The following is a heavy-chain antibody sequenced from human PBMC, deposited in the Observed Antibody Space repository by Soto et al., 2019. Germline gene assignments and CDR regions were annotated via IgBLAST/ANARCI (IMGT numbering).Heavy chain of an antibody. Sequence: GGSLRLSCSASGFTFSSYAMHWVRQAPGKGLEYVSAISSNGGSTYYADSVKGRFTISRDNSKNTLYLQMSSLRAEDTAVYYCVKAPPVGAHDAFDIWGQGTMVTVSS. V-gene: IGHV3-64D*08. D-gene: IGHD3-10*01. J-gene: IGHJ3*02. CDR3: VKAPPVGAHDAFDI. CDR2: ISSNGGST. CDR1: GFTFSSYA.